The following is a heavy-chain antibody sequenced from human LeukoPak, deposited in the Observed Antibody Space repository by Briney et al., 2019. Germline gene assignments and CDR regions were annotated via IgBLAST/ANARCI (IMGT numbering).Heavy chain of an antibody. CDR1: GGTFSSYA. V-gene: IGHV1-69*04. J-gene: IGHJ6*02. CDR2: IIPILGIA. D-gene: IGHD4-23*01. Sequence: ASVMVSCKASGGTFSSYAISWVRQAPGQGLEWMGRIIPILGIANYAQKFQGRVTITADKSTSTAYMELSSLRSEDTAVYYCATTLLTTVVSRRYYYGMDVWGQGTTVTVSS. CDR3: ATTLLTTVVSRRYYYGMDV.